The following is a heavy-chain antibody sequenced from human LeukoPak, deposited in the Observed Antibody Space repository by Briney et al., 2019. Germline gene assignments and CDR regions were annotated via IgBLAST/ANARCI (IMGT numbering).Heavy chain of an antibody. Sequence: SETLSLTCAVSGDSISSSNWWRWVRQPPGKGLEWTGEIYHSGSTNYNPSLKSRVTISVDKSKNQFSLKLSSVTAADTALYYCARGDSIGYPDYWGQGTLVTVSS. CDR3: ARGDSIGYPDY. CDR1: GDSISSSNW. D-gene: IGHD3-22*01. CDR2: IYHSGST. V-gene: IGHV4-4*02. J-gene: IGHJ4*02.